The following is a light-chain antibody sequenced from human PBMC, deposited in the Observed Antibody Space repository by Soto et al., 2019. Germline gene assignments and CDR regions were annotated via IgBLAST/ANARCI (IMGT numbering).Light chain of an antibody. J-gene: IGKJ3*01. CDR2: AAS. CDR3: QQSYSTPSVT. CDR1: QNIAGY. Sequence: DIQMTQSPSSLSASVGDRVTITCRASQNIAGYLNWYQQKPGKAPKLLIYAASSLQSGVPSRFSGSGSGTDFTLTISSLQPEDFATYYCQQSYSTPSVTFGPGTKVDIK. V-gene: IGKV1-39*01.